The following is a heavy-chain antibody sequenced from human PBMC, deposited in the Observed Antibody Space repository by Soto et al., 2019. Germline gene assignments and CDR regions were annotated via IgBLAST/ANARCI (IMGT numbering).Heavy chain of an antibody. CDR3: AGSFTLLRGGYVWFDP. J-gene: IGHJ5*02. V-gene: IGHV4-30-4*01. Sequence: PSETLSLTCTVSGASISNGNYVLSWIRQSPGKGLEWIGCIYHTGTPYYNSSLKSRVNISGGTGKNQLSLKLTSVTATDTAVYYCAGSFTLLRGGYVWFDPWGQGTGVTVSS. CDR2: IYHTGTP. D-gene: IGHD3-10*01. CDR1: GASISNGNYV.